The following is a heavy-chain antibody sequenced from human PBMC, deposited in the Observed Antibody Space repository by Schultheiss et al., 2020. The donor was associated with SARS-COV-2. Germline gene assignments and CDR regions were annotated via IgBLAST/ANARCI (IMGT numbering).Heavy chain of an antibody. CDR1: GFAFSSYA. Sequence: GGSLRLSCAASGFAFSSYAMHWVRQAPGKGLEWVAAISFDGSGKANADSVKGRFTISRDNAKNSLYLQMNSLRAEDTAVYYCARDRGPRGYYGMDVWGQGTTVTVSS. D-gene: IGHD3-10*01. CDR2: ISFDGSGK. CDR3: ARDRGPRGYYGMDV. V-gene: IGHV3-30*04. J-gene: IGHJ6*02.